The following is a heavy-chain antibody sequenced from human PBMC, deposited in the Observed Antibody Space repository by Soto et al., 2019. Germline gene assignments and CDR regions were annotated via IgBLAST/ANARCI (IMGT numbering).Heavy chain of an antibody. V-gene: IGHV4-31*03. CDR1: GGSINSGGFY. D-gene: IGHD3-9*01. J-gene: IGHJ4*02. Sequence: QVQLQESGPGLVKPSETLSLTCTVSGGSINSGGFYWSWIRQHPGKGLEWIGYIYYTGSTYYNPSLKSRLTISVNTSKNQFSLKLSSVTAADTAVFYCARGVGGYDILTGHEGAYYFDYWGQGTLVTVSS. CDR3: ARGVGGYDILTGHEGAYYFDY. CDR2: IYYTGST.